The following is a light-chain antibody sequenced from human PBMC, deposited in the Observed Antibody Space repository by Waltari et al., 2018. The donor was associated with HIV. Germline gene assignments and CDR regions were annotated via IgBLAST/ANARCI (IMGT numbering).Light chain of an antibody. V-gene: IGLV2-14*01. J-gene: IGLJ3*02. CDR2: EVS. CDR3: ASYISSASPE. CDR1: SSDLRDYNS. Sequence: QSALTQPASVSGSPGQSITISCAGTSSDLRDYNSVSWYQHHPGKVPTGIIYEVSNRPAGVSSSFSGSISANTAALTSSGLQPEDEADDFCASYISSASPEFGGGTKVTVL.